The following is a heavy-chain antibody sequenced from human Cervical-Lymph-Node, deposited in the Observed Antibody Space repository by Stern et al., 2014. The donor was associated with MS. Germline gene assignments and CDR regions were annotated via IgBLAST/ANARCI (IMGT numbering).Heavy chain of an antibody. Sequence: QVQLVQSGAEVKKPGASVKVSCKASGYSFTAYFIHWVRQAPGQGLEWMEWISTDTGGANHAQRFQGRVTMTRDTSISTTYMELSRLRSDDTAVYYCARDRGSHSDYWGQGTLVTVSS. CDR3: ARDRGSHSDY. D-gene: IGHD1-26*01. CDR2: ISTDTGGA. V-gene: IGHV1-2*02. J-gene: IGHJ4*02. CDR1: GYSFTAYF.